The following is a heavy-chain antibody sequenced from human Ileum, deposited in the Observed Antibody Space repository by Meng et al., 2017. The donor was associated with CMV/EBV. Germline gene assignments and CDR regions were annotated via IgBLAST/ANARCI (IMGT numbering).Heavy chain of an antibody. CDR2: ISYDGSQQ. CDR3: VRDYSTGRNWLYP. J-gene: IGHJ5*02. CDR1: GFTFKYFG. Sequence: GESLKISCAGSGFTFKYFGMHWVRQAPGKGPEWVALISYDGSQQYYADSVDGRFIISRDNAKTTVFLEMNNLKREDTALYYFVRDYSTGRNWLYPWGQGTQVTVSS. D-gene: IGHD3-10*01. V-gene: IGHV3-30*19.